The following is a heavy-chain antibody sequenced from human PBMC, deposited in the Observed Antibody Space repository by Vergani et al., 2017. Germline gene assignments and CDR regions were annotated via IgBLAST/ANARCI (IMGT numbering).Heavy chain of an antibody. Sequence: EVQLVESGGGLVQPGGSLRLSCAASGFTFSSYWMHWVRQAPGKGLVWVSRINSDGSSTSYADSVKGRFTISRDNAKNTLYLQMNSLRAEDTAVYYCARVDGSGSSNNAFDVWGQGTMVTVSS. CDR3: ARVDGSGSSNNAFDV. D-gene: IGHD3-10*01. V-gene: IGHV3-74*01. CDR1: GFTFSSYW. CDR2: INSDGSST. J-gene: IGHJ3*01.